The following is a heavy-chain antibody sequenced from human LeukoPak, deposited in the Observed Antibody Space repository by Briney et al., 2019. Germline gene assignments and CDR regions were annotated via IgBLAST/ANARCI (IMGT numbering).Heavy chain of an antibody. Sequence: GGSLRLSCAASGFTFSSYSMNWVRQAPGKGLEWVSSISSSSGYIYYADSVKGRFTISRDNAKNSLYLQMNSLRAEDTAVYYCARDHCSSTSCYGSEMGAFDIWGQGTMVTVSS. CDR1: GFTFSSYS. CDR2: ISSSSGYI. J-gene: IGHJ3*02. D-gene: IGHD2-2*01. V-gene: IGHV3-21*01. CDR3: ARDHCSSTSCYGSEMGAFDI.